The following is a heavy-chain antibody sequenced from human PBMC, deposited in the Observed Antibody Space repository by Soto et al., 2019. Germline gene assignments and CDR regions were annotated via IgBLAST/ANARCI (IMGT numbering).Heavy chain of an antibody. J-gene: IGHJ4*02. CDR2: INHSGST. CDR3: ARTGIAAAKGGDY. CDR1: GGSFSGYY. Sequence: QVQLQQWGAGLLKPSETLSLTCAVYGGSFSGYYWSWIRQPPGKGLEWIGEINHSGSTNYNPSLKSRVHISVDTSKNQFSLKLSSVTAADTAVYYCARTGIAAAKGGDYWGQGTLVTVSS. D-gene: IGHD6-13*01. V-gene: IGHV4-34*01.